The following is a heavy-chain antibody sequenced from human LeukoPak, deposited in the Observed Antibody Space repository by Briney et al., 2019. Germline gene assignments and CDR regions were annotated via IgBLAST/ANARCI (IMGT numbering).Heavy chain of an antibody. D-gene: IGHD3-10*01. Sequence: SETLSLTCTVSGGSVSSGSYYWSWIRQPPGKGLEGIGYIYYSGSTKYNPSPKSRVTISVDTTKNQFALKLTSVTAADAAVYYCARGFGDWGLSWFDPWGQGTLVTVSS. V-gene: IGHV4-61*01. J-gene: IGHJ5*02. CDR1: GGSVSSGSYY. CDR3: ARGFGDWGLSWFDP. CDR2: IYYSGST.